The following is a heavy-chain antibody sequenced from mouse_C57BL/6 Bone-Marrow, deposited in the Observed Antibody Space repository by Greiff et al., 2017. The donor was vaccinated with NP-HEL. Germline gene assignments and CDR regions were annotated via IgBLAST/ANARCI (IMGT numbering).Heavy chain of an antibody. CDR3: ARSYGSTWYFDV. V-gene: IGHV1-42*01. CDR1: GYSFTGYY. CDR2: INPSTGGT. Sequence: VQLQQSGPELVKPGASVKISCKASGYSFTGYYMNWVKQSPEKSLEWIGEINPSTGGTTYNQKFKAKATLTVDKSSSTAYMQLKSLTSEDSAVYYCARSYGSTWYFDVWGTGTTVTVSS. D-gene: IGHD1-1*01. J-gene: IGHJ1*03.